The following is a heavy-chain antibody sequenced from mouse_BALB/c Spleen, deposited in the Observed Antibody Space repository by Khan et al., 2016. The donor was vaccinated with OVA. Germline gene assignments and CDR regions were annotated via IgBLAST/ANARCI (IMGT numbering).Heavy chain of an antibody. V-gene: IGHV1-54*01. J-gene: IGHJ4*01. CDR3: ARRDYAMDY. Sequence: QVQLKESGAELVRPGTSVKVSCKASGYAFTNYLIEWVKQRPGQGLEWIGVINPGSGGTNYNETFKGKATLTADKSSSTAYMQLSSLTSDDSAVYFGARRDYAMDYWGQGTSVTVSS. CDR1: GYAFTNYL. CDR2: INPGSGGT.